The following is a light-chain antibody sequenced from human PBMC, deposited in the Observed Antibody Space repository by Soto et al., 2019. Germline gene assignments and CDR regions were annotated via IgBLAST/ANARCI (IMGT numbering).Light chain of an antibody. J-gene: IGKJ1*01. CDR1: QTISSW. CDR3: KHYNSYSEA. Sequence: DIQMTQSPSTLSGSVGDRVTITCRASQTISSWLAWYQQKPGKAPKLLIYKAYTLKSGVPSRFSGSGSGTEFTLTIRSLQPDEFATYYCKHYNSYSEAVGQGTKVDIK. CDR2: KAY. V-gene: IGKV1-5*03.